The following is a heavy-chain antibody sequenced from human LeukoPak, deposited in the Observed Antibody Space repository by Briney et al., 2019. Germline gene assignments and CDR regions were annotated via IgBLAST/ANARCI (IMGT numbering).Heavy chain of an antibody. CDR2: MYHSGDT. CDR3: ARGDSSSVDY. J-gene: IGHJ4*02. D-gene: IGHD6-6*01. Sequence: SETLSLTCTVSGYSVSSGYYWGWIRQPPGKGLEWIGSMYHSGDTYYNPSLKSRVSISVDTSKNQFSLKLSSVTAADTAVYYCARGDSSSVDYWGQGTLVTVSS. CDR1: GYSVSSGYY. V-gene: IGHV4-38-2*02.